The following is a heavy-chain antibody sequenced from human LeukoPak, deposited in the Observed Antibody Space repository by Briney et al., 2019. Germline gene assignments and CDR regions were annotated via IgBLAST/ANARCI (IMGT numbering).Heavy chain of an antibody. J-gene: IGHJ4*02. CDR1: GFTFSSYW. Sequence: PGGSLRLSCAASGFTFSSYWMHWIRQPPGKGLEWIGGIYYTGTTYYSPSLNSRITISMDTSKKQFSLRLASVTAADTAVYYRARRAVVPAAVSYFDNWGQGTLVTVSS. D-gene: IGHD2-2*01. CDR2: IYYTGTT. V-gene: IGHV4-39*01. CDR3: ARRAVVPAAVSYFDN.